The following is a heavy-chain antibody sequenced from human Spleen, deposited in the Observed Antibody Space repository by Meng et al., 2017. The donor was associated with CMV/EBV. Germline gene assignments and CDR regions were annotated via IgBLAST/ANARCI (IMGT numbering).Heavy chain of an antibody. CDR2: ISRSGGTI. CDR1: GFTFSSYE. D-gene: IGHD6-13*01. J-gene: IGHJ6*02. CDR3: ARGYECLYDYGMDV. V-gene: IGHV3-48*03. Sequence: GGSLRLSCAASGFTFSSYEVSWVRQAPGKGLEWISYISRSGGTIYYADSVKGRFTISRDNAKNSLYLQMNSLRAEDTAVYYCARGYECLYDYGMDVWGQGTTVTVSS.